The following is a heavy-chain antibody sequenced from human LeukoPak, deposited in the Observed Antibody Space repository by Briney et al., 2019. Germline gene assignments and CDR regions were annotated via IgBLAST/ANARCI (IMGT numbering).Heavy chain of an antibody. Sequence: GESLKISCKGSGYSFTSYWISWVRQMPGKGVEWMGRIDPSDSYTNYSPSFQGHVTISADKPISTAYLQWSSLKASDTAMYYCARLDSSCWYWVDYWGQGTLVTVPS. CDR1: GYSFTSYW. V-gene: IGHV5-10-1*01. J-gene: IGHJ4*02. CDR2: IDPSDSYT. CDR3: ARLDSSCWYWVDY. D-gene: IGHD6-19*01.